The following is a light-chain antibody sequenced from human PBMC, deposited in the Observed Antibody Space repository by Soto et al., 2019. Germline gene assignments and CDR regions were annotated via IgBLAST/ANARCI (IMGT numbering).Light chain of an antibody. CDR1: SSNIGTNT. V-gene: IGLV1-44*01. Sequence: QSLLSQPPSASGTPGQRVTISCSGSSSNIGTNTANWYQQLPGTAPKLLIYSHNYRPSGVPDRFSASKSGTSASLAISGLQSEDEADYYCAAWDDSLSGYVFGTGTKVTVL. CDR2: SHN. J-gene: IGLJ1*01. CDR3: AAWDDSLSGYV.